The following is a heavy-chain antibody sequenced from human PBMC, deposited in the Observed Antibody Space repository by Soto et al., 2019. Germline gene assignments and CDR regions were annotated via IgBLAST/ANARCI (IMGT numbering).Heavy chain of an antibody. J-gene: IGHJ3*02. V-gene: IGHV4-34*01. D-gene: IGHD1-1*01. CDR1: GGFVSSGSYY. CDR2: MSYSGGT. Sequence: QVQLQQWGAGLLKPSETLSLTCAVYGGFVSSGSYYWSWIRQPPGKGLEWIGEMSYSGGTHFNPSIKSRVPISEDTSKNPFSLKMSSVTATDTALYYCARVERGTATTVVDAFDIWGPGKMVTVSS. CDR3: ARVERGTATTVVDAFDI.